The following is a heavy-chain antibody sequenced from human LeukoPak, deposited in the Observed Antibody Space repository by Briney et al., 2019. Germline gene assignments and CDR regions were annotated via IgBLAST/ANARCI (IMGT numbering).Heavy chain of an antibody. V-gene: IGHV3-23*01. CDR2: ISGSGGST. J-gene: IGHJ4*02. CDR1: GFTFSSYA. CDR3: ARGRGWRDGYNNFDY. Sequence: GGSLRLSCAASGFTFSSYAMSWVRQAPGKGLEWVSAISGSGGSTYYADSVKGRFTISRDNAKNSLYLQMSSLRAEDTAVYYCARGRGWRDGYNNFDYWGQGTLVTVSS. D-gene: IGHD5-24*01.